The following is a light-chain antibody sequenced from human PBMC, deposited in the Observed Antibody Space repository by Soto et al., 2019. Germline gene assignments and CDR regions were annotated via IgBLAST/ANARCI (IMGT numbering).Light chain of an antibody. J-gene: IGLJ3*02. V-gene: IGLV2-14*03. Sequence: QSVLTQPASVSGSPGQSITISCTGTSSDVGGYNSVSWYQQHPGKAPQLIIYDVSYRPSGVSDRFSGSKSGNTASLTVSGLRAEDEADYYCSSYASSTTRVFGGGTKLTVL. CDR2: DVS. CDR3: SSYASSTTRV. CDR1: SSDVGGYNS.